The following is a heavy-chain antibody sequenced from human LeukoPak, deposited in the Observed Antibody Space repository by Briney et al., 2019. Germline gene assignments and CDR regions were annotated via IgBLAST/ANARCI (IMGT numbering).Heavy chain of an antibody. Sequence: GGSLRLSCAVSGFPFIRYWMHWVRQAPGKGLVWVSRLNNDSTDATYADSVRGRFTVSRDNAKNTLYLQMDSLRAEDTAVYYCARMRGYSDGFENWGQGTLVTVSS. CDR1: GFPFIRYW. J-gene: IGHJ4*02. V-gene: IGHV3-74*03. CDR2: LNNDSTDA. CDR3: ARMRGYSDGFEN. D-gene: IGHD3-22*01.